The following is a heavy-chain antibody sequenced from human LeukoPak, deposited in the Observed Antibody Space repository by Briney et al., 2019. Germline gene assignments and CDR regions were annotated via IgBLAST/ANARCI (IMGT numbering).Heavy chain of an antibody. D-gene: IGHD3-10*01. CDR2: IYSGGST. CDR3: ARVPSYYYGSGSYRHESILGFDY. V-gene: IGHV3-66*01. CDR1: GFTVSSNY. Sequence: PGGSLRLSCAASGFTVSSNYMSWVRQAPGKGLEWVSVIYSGGSTYYADSVKGRFTISRDNSKNTLYLQMNSLRAEDTAVYYCARVPSYYYGSGSYRHESILGFDYWGQGTLVTVSS. J-gene: IGHJ4*02.